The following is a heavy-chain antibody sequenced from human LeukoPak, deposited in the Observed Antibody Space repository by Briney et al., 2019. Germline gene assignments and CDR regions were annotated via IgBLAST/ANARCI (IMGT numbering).Heavy chain of an antibody. J-gene: IGHJ6*03. CDR3: AGQGDWYYYYMDV. CDR2: INHSGST. V-gene: IGHV4-34*01. D-gene: IGHD2-21*02. CDR1: GGSFSGYY. Sequence: SETLSLTCAVYGGSFSGYYWSWIRQPPGKGLEWIGEINHSGSTNYNPSLKSRVTISVDTSKNQFSLKLSSVTAADTAVYYCAGQGDWYYYYMDVWGKGTTVTVSS.